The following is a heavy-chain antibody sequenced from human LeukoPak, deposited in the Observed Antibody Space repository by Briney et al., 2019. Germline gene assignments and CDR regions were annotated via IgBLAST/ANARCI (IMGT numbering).Heavy chain of an antibody. CDR2: INPNSGGT. CDR3: ARDHDSGSYYGIHDAFDI. CDR1: GYTFTGYY. V-gene: IGHV1-2*02. D-gene: IGHD1-26*01. J-gene: IGHJ3*02. Sequence: GASVKVSCKASGYTFTGYYMHWARQAPGQGLEWMGWINPNSGGTNYAQKFQGRVTMTRDTSISTAYMELSRLRSDDTAVYYRARDHDSGSYYGIHDAFDIWGQGTMVTVSS.